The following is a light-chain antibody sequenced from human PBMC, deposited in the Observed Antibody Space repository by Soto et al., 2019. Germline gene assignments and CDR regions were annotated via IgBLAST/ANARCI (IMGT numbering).Light chain of an antibody. V-gene: IGKV1-17*01. J-gene: IGKJ1*01. CDR1: HGINYG. CDR2: AVS. CDR3: QPYYGFSRT. Sequence: DIQMTQSPSSLSASIGDRVTITCRASHGINYGFAWYQQKPGKAPKRLIAAVSSLQSGVPSRYSDSGAGTEFTLTISSLQPDDFATYYCQPYYGFSRTFGQGTKVDNK.